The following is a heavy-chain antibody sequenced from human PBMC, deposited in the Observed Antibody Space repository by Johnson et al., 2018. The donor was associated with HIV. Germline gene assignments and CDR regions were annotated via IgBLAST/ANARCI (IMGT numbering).Heavy chain of an antibody. J-gene: IGHJ3*02. Sequence: QVQLVESGGGLVQPGRSLRLSCAASGFTFRSYGMHWVRQAPGKGLEWVAVISYDGSNKYYADSVKGRFTISRDNSKNTLYLQMNSLRAEDTAVYYCARGEPYYYDSSGYYYPDAFDIWGQGTMVTVSS. CDR2: ISYDGSNK. CDR3: ARGEPYYYDSSGYYYPDAFDI. D-gene: IGHD3-22*01. V-gene: IGHV3-30*03. CDR1: GFTFRSYG.